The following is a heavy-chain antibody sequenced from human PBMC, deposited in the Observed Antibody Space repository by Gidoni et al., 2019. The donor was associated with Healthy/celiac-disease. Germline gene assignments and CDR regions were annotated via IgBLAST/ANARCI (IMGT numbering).Heavy chain of an antibody. J-gene: IGHJ3*02. CDR1: GFTFSSYS. D-gene: IGHD4-17*01. Sequence: EVQLVESGGGLVKPGGSLRLSCAASGFTFSSYSMNWVRQAPGKGLEWVSSISSSSSYIYYADSVKGRFTISRDNAKNSLYLQMNSLRAEDTAVYYCARTKIGGDYAYPDAFDIWGQGTMVTVSS. CDR2: ISSSSSYI. V-gene: IGHV3-21*01. CDR3: ARTKIGGDYAYPDAFDI.